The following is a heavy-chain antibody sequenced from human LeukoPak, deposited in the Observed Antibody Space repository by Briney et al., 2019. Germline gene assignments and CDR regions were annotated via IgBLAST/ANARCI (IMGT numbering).Heavy chain of an antibody. D-gene: IGHD6-19*01. J-gene: IGHJ4*02. CDR3: ARTREQWQVLDY. V-gene: IGHV3-30*03. CDR2: ISHEGSST. Sequence: QPGRSLGLSCAASGFSFGSYGMHWVRQAPGKGLEWVAVISHEGSSTYYADSVRGRFTISRDNSKNMVYLQVNSLRAEDTAVYYCARTREQWQVLDYWGQGTLVTVSS. CDR1: GFSFGSYG.